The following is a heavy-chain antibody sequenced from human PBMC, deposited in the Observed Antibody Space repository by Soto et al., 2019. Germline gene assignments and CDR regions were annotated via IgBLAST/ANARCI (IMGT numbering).Heavy chain of an antibody. CDR3: AKFSPIVVVPAAMLWDYYYYYMDV. CDR2: ISGSGGST. D-gene: IGHD2-2*01. J-gene: IGHJ6*03. Sequence: GGSLRLSCAASGFTFSSYAMSWVRQAPGKGLEWVSAISGSGGSTYYADSVKGRFTISRDNSKNTLYLQMNSLRAEDTAVYYCAKFSPIVVVPAAMLWDYYYYYMDVWGKGTTVTVSS. V-gene: IGHV3-23*01. CDR1: GFTFSSYA.